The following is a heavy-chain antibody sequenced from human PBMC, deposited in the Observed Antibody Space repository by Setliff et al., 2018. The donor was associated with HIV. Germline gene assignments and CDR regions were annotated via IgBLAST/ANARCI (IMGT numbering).Heavy chain of an antibody. J-gene: IGHJ4*02. CDR1: GFTLSSLW. V-gene: IGHV3-21*04. Sequence: PGGSLRLSCAASGFTLSSLWMSWVRQAPGKGLEWASSISSSGSFIYYADSVKGRFTISRDNAQNSLYLQMNSLRAEDTAVYYCARDTELAYVDYWGQGTLVTVSS. D-gene: IGHD4-4*01. CDR3: ARDTELAYVDY. CDR2: ISSSGSFI.